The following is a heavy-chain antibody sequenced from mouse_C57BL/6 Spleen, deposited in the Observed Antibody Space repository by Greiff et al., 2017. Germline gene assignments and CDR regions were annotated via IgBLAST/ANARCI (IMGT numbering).Heavy chain of an antibody. D-gene: IGHD2-1*01. Sequence: QVQLQQPGAELVRPGSSVKLSCKASGYTFTSYWMHWVKQRPIQGLEWIGNIDPSDSDTHYNQKFKDKATLTVDKSSSTAYMQLSSLTSEDSAVDYCARGGIYYGNLPHYWGQGTTLTVSS. V-gene: IGHV1-52*01. J-gene: IGHJ2*01. CDR2: IDPSDSDT. CDR1: GYTFTSYW. CDR3: ARGGIYYGNLPHY.